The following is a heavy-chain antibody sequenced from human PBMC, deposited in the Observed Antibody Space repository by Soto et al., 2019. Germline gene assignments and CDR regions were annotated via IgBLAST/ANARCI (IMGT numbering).Heavy chain of an antibody. V-gene: IGHV4-31*11. CDR1: GGSFSGNY. CDR3: ARVIPTLDGARIIDY. D-gene: IGHD4-17*01. Sequence: SETLSLTCAVYGGSFSGNYWSWIRQHPGKGLEWIGYIYYSGSTYYNPSLKSRVTISVDTSKNQFSLKLSSVTAADTAVYYCARVIPTLDGARIIDYWGQGTLVTVS. J-gene: IGHJ4*02. CDR2: IYYSGST.